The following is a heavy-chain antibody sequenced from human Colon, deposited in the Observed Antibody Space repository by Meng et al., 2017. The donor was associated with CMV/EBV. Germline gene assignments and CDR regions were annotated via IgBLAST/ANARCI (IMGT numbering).Heavy chain of an antibody. V-gene: IGHV3-21*04. J-gene: IGHJ4*02. CDR3: ARGGSRSYFFDN. D-gene: IGHD3-10*01. CDR2: ISISSSYI. CDR1: GFTFSNFA. Sequence: LSLTCATSGFTFSNFAMSWVRQAPGRGLEWVASISISSSYIYYADSVKGRFTISRDNAKNSSSLHMNSLRAEDTATYYCARGGSRSYFFDNWGQGTLVTVSS.